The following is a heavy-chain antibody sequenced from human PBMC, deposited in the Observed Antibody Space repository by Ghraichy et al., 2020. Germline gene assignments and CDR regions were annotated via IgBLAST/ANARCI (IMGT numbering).Heavy chain of an antibody. CDR1: EFTFDRQP. CDR2: FGADGRST. J-gene: IGHJ3*01. D-gene: IGHD3-10*01. V-gene: IGHV3-23*01. CDR3: AKEGGRLGEGAFDV. Sequence: ESLNISCVASEFTFDRQPMSWVRQAPGKGLEWVSTFGADGRSTYYADSVKGRFTISRDESKTTMYLQMNSLRAEDTAVYYCAKEGGRLGEGAFDVWGQGTMVTVSS.